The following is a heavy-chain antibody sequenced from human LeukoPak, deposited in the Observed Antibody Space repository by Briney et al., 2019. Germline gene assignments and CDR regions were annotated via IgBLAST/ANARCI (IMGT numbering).Heavy chain of an antibody. V-gene: IGHV3-30-3*01. Sequence: PGGSLRLSCAASEFMLTNYAMHWVRQAPGKGLEWVAVISYHGTSKYYADSVKGRFTISRDNSKNTLYLQMNSLRAEDTAVYYCARDRGYYDSSGYYYVLGFDYWGQGTLVTVSS. D-gene: IGHD3-22*01. J-gene: IGHJ4*02. CDR3: ARDRGYYDSSGYYYVLGFDY. CDR1: EFMLTNYA. CDR2: ISYHGTSK.